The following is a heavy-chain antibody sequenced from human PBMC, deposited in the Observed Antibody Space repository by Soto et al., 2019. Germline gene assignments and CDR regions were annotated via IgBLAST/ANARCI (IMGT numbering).Heavy chain of an antibody. V-gene: IGHV4-30-2*01. CDR1: GGSISNAAYS. J-gene: IGHJ4*02. D-gene: IGHD5-18*01. CDR2: IYPSGMP. CDR3: ARERGGYGLFDS. Sequence: SETLSLTCTVSGGSISNAAYSWSWIRQPPGKGLEWIGYIYPSGMPFYNPSLRSRVTISIDRSDDQFSLNLKSVTAADTAVYYCARERGGYGLFDSWGQGTLVTVSS.